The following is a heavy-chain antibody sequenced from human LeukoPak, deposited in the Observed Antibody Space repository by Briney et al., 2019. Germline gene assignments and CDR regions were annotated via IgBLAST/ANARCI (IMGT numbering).Heavy chain of an antibody. J-gene: IGHJ4*02. CDR1: GYSFADYY. Sequence: ASVKVSCKASGYSFADYYMHWVRQAPGQGLEWMGWINPYSGDTAYAQKFQGRVTMTRDTSINTAYMELNRLKFDDTAVYYCARGTMNLDSWGQGTLVTVSS. CDR3: ARGTMNLDS. V-gene: IGHV1-2*02. CDR2: INPYSGDT. D-gene: IGHD3-22*01.